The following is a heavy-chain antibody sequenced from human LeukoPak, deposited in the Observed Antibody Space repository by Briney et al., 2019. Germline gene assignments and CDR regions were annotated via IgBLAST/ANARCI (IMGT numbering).Heavy chain of an antibody. D-gene: IGHD2-21*01. CDR1: GDSVSSNNVG. CDR3: ARNSKYSFDY. Sequence: SQTLSLTCAISGDSVSSNNVGWHWLRQSPSRGLEWLGRTYYRSKWYNDNALSVKSRISINPDTSKNQFSLQLNSVTPEDTAVYYCARNSKYSFDYWGQGTLVTVSS. CDR2: TYYRSKWYN. J-gene: IGHJ4*02. V-gene: IGHV6-1*01.